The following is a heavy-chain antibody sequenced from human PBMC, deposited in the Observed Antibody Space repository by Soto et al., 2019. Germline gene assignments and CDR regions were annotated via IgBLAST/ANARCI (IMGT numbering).Heavy chain of an antibody. CDR1: GGSVSSGSYY. D-gene: IGHD3-22*01. Sequence: PSETVSLTCTVSGGSVSSGSYYWSWIRQPPGKGLEWIGYIYYSGSTNYNPSLKSRVTISVDTSKNQFSLKLSSVTAADTAVYYCARDPYDTHYYYGMDVWGQGTTVTVSS. J-gene: IGHJ6*02. V-gene: IGHV4-61*01. CDR2: IYYSGST. CDR3: ARDPYDTHYYYGMDV.